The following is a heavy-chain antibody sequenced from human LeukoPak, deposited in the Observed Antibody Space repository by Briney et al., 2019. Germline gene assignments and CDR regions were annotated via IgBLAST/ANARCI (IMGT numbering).Heavy chain of an antibody. CDR1: GYTFTGYY. D-gene: IGHD4-23*01. Sequence: GASVKVSCKASGYTFTGYYMHWVRQAPGQGLEWMGGTIPIFGTANYAQKFQGRVTITADESTSTAYMELSSLRSEDTAVYYCARSYYGGNQGSDYWGQGTLVTVSS. CDR3: ARSYYGGNQGSDY. J-gene: IGHJ4*02. V-gene: IGHV1-69*13. CDR2: TIPIFGTA.